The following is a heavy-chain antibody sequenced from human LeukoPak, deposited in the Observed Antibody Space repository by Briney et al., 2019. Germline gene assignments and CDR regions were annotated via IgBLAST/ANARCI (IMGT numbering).Heavy chain of an antibody. D-gene: IGHD5-24*01. V-gene: IGHV3-48*01. J-gene: IGHJ6*02. Sequence: GGSLRLSCAASGFTFSSHSMNWVRQAPGKGLEWVSYISSSSSTIYYADSVKGRFTISRDNAKNSLYLQMNSLRAEDTAVYYCAKEVFRYGNHGLDVWGQGTTVTVSS. CDR1: GFTFSSHS. CDR3: AKEVFRYGNHGLDV. CDR2: ISSSSSTI.